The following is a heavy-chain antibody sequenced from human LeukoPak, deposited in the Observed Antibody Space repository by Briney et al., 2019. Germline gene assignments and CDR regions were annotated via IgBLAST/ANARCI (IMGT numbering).Heavy chain of an antibody. CDR3: ARAWRLPNFDY. Sequence: SETLSLTCTVSGGSISSSSYYWGWIRQPPGKGLEWIGSIYYSGSTYYNPSLKSRVTISVDTSKNQFSLKLSSVTAADTAVYYCARAWRLPNFDYWGQGTLVTVSS. V-gene: IGHV4-39*07. CDR2: IYYSGST. D-gene: IGHD6-25*01. J-gene: IGHJ4*02. CDR1: GGSISSSSYY.